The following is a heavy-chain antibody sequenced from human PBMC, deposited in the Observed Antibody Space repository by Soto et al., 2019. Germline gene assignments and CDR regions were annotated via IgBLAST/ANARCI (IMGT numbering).Heavy chain of an antibody. J-gene: IGHJ1*01. CDR3: GRGGTNWSSRRDAY. Sequence: QVKLDESGGGLVKPGGSLRLSCAASGFTFSDYYMTWIRQAPGKGLELVSYIGGSGSDIYYTDSMKGRFTISRDNAKNALYLQMNSLRAADPAVYYCGRGGTNWSSRRDAYWGQGTLVSFPS. CDR1: GFTFSDYY. V-gene: IGHV3-11*01. D-gene: IGHD1-20*01. CDR2: IGGSGSDI.